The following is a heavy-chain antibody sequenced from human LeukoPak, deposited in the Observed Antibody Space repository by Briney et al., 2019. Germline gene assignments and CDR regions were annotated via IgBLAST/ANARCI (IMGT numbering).Heavy chain of an antibody. CDR2: IYYSGST. CDR1: GGSNSSGGYY. J-gene: IGHJ4*02. V-gene: IGHV4-31*03. CDR3: ARDRGLAAAGIDY. Sequence: SSQTLSLTCTVSGGSNSSGGYYWSWIRQHPGKGLEWIGYIYYSGSTYYNPSLKSRVTISVDTSKNQFSLKLSSVTAADTAVYYCARDRGLAAAGIDYWGQGTLVTVSS. D-gene: IGHD6-13*01.